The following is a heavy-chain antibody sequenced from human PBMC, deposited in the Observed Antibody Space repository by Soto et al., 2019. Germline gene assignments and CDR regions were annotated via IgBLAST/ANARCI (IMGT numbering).Heavy chain of an antibody. CDR2: INAGNGNT. V-gene: IGHV1-3*01. D-gene: IGHD3-3*02. CDR3: ASSHFAVAPYGMDV. Sequence: ASVKVSCKASGYTFTNYAMHWVRQAPGQRLEWMGWINAGNGNTKYSQKFQGRVTITRDTSASTAYMELSSLRSEDTAVYYCASSHFAVAPYGMDVWGQGTTVTVSS. J-gene: IGHJ6*02. CDR1: GYTFTNYA.